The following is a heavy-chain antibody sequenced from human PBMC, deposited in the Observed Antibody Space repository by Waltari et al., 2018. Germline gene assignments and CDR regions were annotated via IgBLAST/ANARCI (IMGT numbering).Heavy chain of an antibody. J-gene: IGHJ3*02. CDR2: MNTNPGNP. CDR3: ARDGNAFDI. Sequence: QVQLVQSGSELKKPGASVKVSCKASGYTFTSYGINWVRQAPGQGLEWMGGMNTNPGNPTYAQGFTGRFVFSLDTSVTTAYLQISSLKSEDTAVYFCARDGNAFDIWGQGTMVTVSS. D-gene: IGHD1-26*01. V-gene: IGHV7-4-1*02. CDR1: GYTFTSYG.